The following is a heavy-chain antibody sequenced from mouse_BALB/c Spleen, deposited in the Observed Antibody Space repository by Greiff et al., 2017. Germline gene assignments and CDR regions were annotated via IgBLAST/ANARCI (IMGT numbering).Heavy chain of an antibody. J-gene: IGHJ1*01. D-gene: IGHD1-1*01. CDR1: GFTINDSY. V-gene: IGHV14-3*02. CDR2: IDPANGNT. Sequence: EVKLMESGAELVKPGASVKLSCTASGFTINDSYMHWVKQRPEQGLEWIGRIDPANGNTKYDPKFQGKATITADTSSTTAYLQLSSLTSEDTAVYYCARSGYGSSYWYFDVWGEGTTVTVSS. CDR3: ARSGYGSSYWYFDV.